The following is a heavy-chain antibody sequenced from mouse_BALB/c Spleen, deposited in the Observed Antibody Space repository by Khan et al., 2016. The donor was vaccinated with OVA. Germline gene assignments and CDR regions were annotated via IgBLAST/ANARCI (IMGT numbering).Heavy chain of an antibody. CDR2: IFPETGTT. CDR1: GYTFTNYW. J-gene: IGHJ3*01. CDR3: ARCYFGNYEFAY. Sequence: QVQLQQSGAELVKPGASVKLSCKTSGYTFTNYWIQWVKQRPGQGLGWIGEIFPETGTTYYNENFKAKATLTIDTSSSTAYMQLNSLTSEDSAVDFCARCYFGNYEFAYWGQGTLVTVSA. D-gene: IGHD2-1*01. V-gene: IGHV1S132*01.